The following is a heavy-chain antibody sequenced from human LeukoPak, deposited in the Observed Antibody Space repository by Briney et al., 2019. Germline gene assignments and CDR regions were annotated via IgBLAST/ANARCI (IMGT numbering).Heavy chain of an antibody. CDR1: GFTFSSYS. Sequence: GGSLRLSCAASGFTFSSYSMNWVRQAPGKGLEWVSYISSSSSTIYYADSVKGRFTISRDNSKNTLYLQMNSLRAEDTAVYYCAKDRAFGYSSSWTYYYGMDVWGQGTTVTVSS. CDR2: ISSSSSTI. J-gene: IGHJ6*02. CDR3: AKDRAFGYSSSWTYYYGMDV. V-gene: IGHV3-48*01. D-gene: IGHD6-13*01.